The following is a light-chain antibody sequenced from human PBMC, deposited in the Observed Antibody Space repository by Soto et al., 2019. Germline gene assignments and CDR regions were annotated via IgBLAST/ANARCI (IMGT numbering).Light chain of an antibody. V-gene: IGLV1-44*01. J-gene: IGLJ2*01. CDR3: AAWDDSLNGPL. Sequence: QPVLTQPPSASGTPGQRVTISCSGSSSNIGSNTVNWYQQFPGTAPKILIYSNNQRPSGVPDRFSGSKSGTSASLAISGLQSEDEANYYCAAWDDSLNGPLFGGGTKVTVL. CDR2: SNN. CDR1: SSNIGSNT.